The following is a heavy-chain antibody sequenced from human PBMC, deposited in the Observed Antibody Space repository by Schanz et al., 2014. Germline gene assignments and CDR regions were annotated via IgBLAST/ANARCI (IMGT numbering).Heavy chain of an antibody. CDR1: GFSVTSNS. V-gene: IGHV3-53*01. J-gene: IGHJ3*02. CDR3: ARDRWDWNNAFDI. D-gene: IGHD1-1*01. Sequence: EVQLVESGGGLIQPGGSLKLACAASGFSVTSNSMNWVRQAPGKGLEWVSVIHDRGNTYSADSVKGRFTIARDTSKNTLYLQMNSLRAEDTAVYYCARDRWDWNNAFDIWGQGTMVTVSS. CDR2: IHDRGNT.